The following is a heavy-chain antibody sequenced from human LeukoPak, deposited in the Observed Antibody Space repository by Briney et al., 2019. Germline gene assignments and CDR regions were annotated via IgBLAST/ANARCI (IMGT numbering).Heavy chain of an antibody. CDR3: ARDWVAVPADYYYGMDV. CDR1: GFTFSSYA. CDR2: ISYDGSNK. Sequence: GRSLRLSCAASGFTFSSYAMHWVRQAPGKGLEWVAVISYDGSNKYYADSVKGRFTISRDNSKNTLYLQMNSLRAEDTAVYYCARDWVAVPADYYYGMDVWGKGTTVTVSS. J-gene: IGHJ6*04. V-gene: IGHV3-30*04. D-gene: IGHD6-19*01.